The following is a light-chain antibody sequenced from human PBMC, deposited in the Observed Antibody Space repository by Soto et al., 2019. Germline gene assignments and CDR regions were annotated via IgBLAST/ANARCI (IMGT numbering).Light chain of an antibody. CDR2: NTN. J-gene: IGLJ2*01. V-gene: IGLV8-61*01. Sequence: QAVVTQEPSFSVSPGGTVTLTCGLSSDSVSASHFPNWYQQTPGQAPRTLIDNTNTRSSGVPDRFTGSILGNRAALTITVANADDESDYYSVLYLRSGISVFGGGTKLTVL. CDR1: SDSVSASHF. CDR3: VLYLRSGISV.